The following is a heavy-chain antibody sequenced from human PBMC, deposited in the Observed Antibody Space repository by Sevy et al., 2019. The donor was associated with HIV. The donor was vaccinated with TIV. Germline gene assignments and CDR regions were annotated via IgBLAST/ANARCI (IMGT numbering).Heavy chain of an antibody. CDR3: ARDAGYSTGWYAGY. Sequence: GSLRLSCAASGFSISPYAFHWVRQAPGKGLEWVALMSYDGSTRYYADSAKGRFAISKDNSKNTLYLQMNSLRIEDTAIYYCARDAGYSTGWYAGYWGHGTLVTVSS. CDR1: GFSISPYA. D-gene: IGHD6-19*01. CDR2: MSYDGSTR. J-gene: IGHJ4*01. V-gene: IGHV3-30*09.